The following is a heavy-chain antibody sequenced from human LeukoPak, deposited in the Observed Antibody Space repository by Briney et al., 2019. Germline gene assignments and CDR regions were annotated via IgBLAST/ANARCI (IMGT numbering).Heavy chain of an antibody. D-gene: IGHD6-13*01. V-gene: IGHV4-39*07. CDR2: VYYTGST. Sequence: PSETLSLTCTVSGGSISNTYYYWGWIRQPPGKGLEWIASVYYTGSTYYNPSLKSRVTISVDTSKNQFSLKLSSVTAADTAVYYCARTMQQLHLGAFDIWGQGTMVTVSS. CDR1: GGSISNTYYY. CDR3: ARTMQQLHLGAFDI. J-gene: IGHJ3*02.